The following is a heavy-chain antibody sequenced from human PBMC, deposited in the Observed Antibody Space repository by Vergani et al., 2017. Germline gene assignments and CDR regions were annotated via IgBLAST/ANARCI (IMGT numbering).Heavy chain of an antibody. CDR1: GFTFRNHS. CDR3: VRDRRSEVVDIFAC. J-gene: IGHJ4*03. Sequence: QVQLVESGGGVVQPGKSLRLSCAASGFTFRNHSMHWVRQAPGKGPEWVAVIWFDGDNKYYADSVKGRFTIARDNSKNTLFLQMNSLRAEDTAVYYCVRDRRSEVVDIFACWGRGNLVTGSS. CDR2: IWFDGDNK. V-gene: IGHV3-33*01. D-gene: IGHD2-15*01.